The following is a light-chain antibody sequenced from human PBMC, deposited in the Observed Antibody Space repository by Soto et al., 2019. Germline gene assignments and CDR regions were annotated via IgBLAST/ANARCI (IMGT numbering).Light chain of an antibody. CDR3: QSYDSSLSGSGVV. J-gene: IGLJ2*01. V-gene: IGLV1-40*01. CDR2: GNN. CDR1: SSNIGAGYD. Sequence: QSVLTQPPSVSGAPGQRVTISCTGSSSNIGAGYDVHWYQQLPGTAPKLLLYGNNNRPSGVPDRFSGSKSGTSASLAITGLQAEDEADYYCQSYDSSLSGSGVVFGGGTKLTVL.